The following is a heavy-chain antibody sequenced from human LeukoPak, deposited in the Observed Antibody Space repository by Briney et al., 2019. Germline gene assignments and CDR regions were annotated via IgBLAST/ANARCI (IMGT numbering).Heavy chain of an antibody. CDR3: AMRFDY. V-gene: IGHV3-48*01. Sequence: GGSLRLSCAASGFTFSSHALTWVRQAPGKGLEWVSYISVGGSAIYYADSVKGRFTISRDDAKNPLYLQMNSLRVEDTAVYYCAMRFDYWGQGTPVTVSS. CDR2: ISVGGSAI. CDR1: GFTFSSHA. J-gene: IGHJ4*02.